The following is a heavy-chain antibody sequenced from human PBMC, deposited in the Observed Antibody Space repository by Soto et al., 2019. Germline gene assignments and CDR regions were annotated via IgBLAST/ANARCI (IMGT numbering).Heavy chain of an antibody. V-gene: IGHV4-59*01. CDR1: GGSMINYY. CDR3: VRSGHSFGGGS. D-gene: IGHD3-16*01. Sequence: SETLSLTCSVSGGSMINYYGSWVRQTPEKGMEWIGYMYYSGSSNYNSSLKSRVTISVDTSKNQFSLKLRSVTAADTATYYCVRSGHSFGGGSWGLGTLVTVSS. J-gene: IGHJ4*02. CDR2: MYYSGSS.